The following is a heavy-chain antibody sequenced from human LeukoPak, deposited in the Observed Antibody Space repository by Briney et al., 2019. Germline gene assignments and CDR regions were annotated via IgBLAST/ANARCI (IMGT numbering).Heavy chain of an antibody. J-gene: IGHJ4*02. CDR2: ISGYDGNT. Sequence: SVPVSFQSSLYTFTTYGLSSVRQAPAQELDCMGWISGYDGNTNYAQKLRGRVTMTTDTSTSTAYMELRSLRSDDTALYYCARTVTTSSYYFDYWGQGTPVTVSS. V-gene: IGHV1-18*01. CDR3: ARTVTTSSYYFDY. D-gene: IGHD4-17*01. CDR1: LYTFTTYG.